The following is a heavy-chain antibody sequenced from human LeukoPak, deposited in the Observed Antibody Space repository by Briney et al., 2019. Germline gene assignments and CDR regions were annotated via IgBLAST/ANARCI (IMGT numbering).Heavy chain of an antibody. D-gene: IGHD6-19*01. CDR2: ISGSGGST. J-gene: IGHJ4*02. V-gene: IGHV3-23*01. CDR1: GFTFSSYA. Sequence: AGGSLRLSCAASGFTFSSYAMSWVRQAPGKGLEWVSAISGSGGSTYYADSVKGRFTISRDNSKNTLYLQMNSLRAEDTAVYYCAKSGCAGSGWFFDYWGQGTLVTVSS. CDR3: AKSGCAGSGWFFDY.